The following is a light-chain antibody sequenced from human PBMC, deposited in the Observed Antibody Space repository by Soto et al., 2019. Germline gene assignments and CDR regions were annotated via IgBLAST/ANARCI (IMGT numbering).Light chain of an antibody. Sequence: DIQMTQSPSSLSASVGYRVTITCRASQSISSYLNWYQQKPGKAPKLLIYAASSLQSGVPARFSGSGSGTDFTLSINSLQPEDFATYYCQQAYSFPITFGQGTRLEIK. CDR2: AAS. CDR1: QSISSY. CDR3: QQAYSFPIT. V-gene: IGKV1-39*01. J-gene: IGKJ5*01.